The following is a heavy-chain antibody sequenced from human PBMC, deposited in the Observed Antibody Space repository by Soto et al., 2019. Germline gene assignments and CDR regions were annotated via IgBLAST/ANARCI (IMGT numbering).Heavy chain of an antibody. CDR1: GGTFSSYA. CDR2: IIPIFGTA. D-gene: IGHD2-15*01. Sequence: ASVKVSCKASGGTFSSYAISWVRQAPGQGLEWMGGIIPIFGTANYDQKFQGRVKITADESTSTAYMELSSLRSDETAVYYCASPGGYCSGGSCYFDYWGQGTLVTVSS. J-gene: IGHJ4*02. CDR3: ASPGGYCSGGSCYFDY. V-gene: IGHV1-69*13.